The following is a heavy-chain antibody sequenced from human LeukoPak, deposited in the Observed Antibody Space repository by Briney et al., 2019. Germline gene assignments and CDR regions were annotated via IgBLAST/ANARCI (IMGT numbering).Heavy chain of an antibody. J-gene: IGHJ4*02. CDR1: GFTFSSYG. Sequence: GGSLRLSCAASGFTFSSYGMHWVRQAPGKGLEWVAVISYDGSNKYYADSVKGRFTISRDNSKNTLYLQMNSLRAEDTAVYYCAKDSMPHRGYSYGVAYWGQGTLVTVSS. CDR2: ISYDGSNK. D-gene: IGHD5-18*01. V-gene: IGHV3-30*18. CDR3: AKDSMPHRGYSYGVAY.